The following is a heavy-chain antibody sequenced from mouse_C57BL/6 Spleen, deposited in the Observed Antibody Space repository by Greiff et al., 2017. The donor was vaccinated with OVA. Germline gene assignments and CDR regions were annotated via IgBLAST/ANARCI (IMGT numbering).Heavy chain of an antibody. CDR1: GYTFTSYW. D-gene: IGHD1-1*01. CDR2: IYPGSGST. Sequence: QVQLQQPGAELVKPGASVKMSCKASGYTFTSYWITWVKQRPGQGLEWIGDIYPGSGSTNYNEKFKSKATMTVDTSASTAFRQLSSLTSEDSAVYYCARGYYGSSPWFAYWGQGTLVTVSA. V-gene: IGHV1-55*01. CDR3: ARGYYGSSPWFAY. J-gene: IGHJ3*01.